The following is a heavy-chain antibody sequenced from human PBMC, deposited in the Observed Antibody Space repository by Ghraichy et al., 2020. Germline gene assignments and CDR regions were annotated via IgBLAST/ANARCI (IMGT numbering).Heavy chain of an antibody. V-gene: IGHV1-18*01. J-gene: IGHJ4*02. Sequence: ASVKVSCKASGYTFTSYVISWVRQAPGQGLEWMGWISAYNGNTNDAQKVQGRVTMTTDTSTSTAYMELRSLRSDDTAVYYCARDLVAYCGGDCSSFDYWGQGTLVTGSS. D-gene: IGHD2-21*02. CDR1: GYTFTSYV. CDR3: ARDLVAYCGGDCSSFDY. CDR2: ISAYNGNT.